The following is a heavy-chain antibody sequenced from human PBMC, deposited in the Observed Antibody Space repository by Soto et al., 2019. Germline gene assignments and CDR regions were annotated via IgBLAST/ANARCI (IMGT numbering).Heavy chain of an antibody. CDR1: GGSISSYY. V-gene: IGHV4-59*01. CDR2: IYYSGST. CDR3: ARDRRAYYDFWSGYGYYGMDV. D-gene: IGHD3-3*01. Sequence: SETLSLTCTVSGGSISSYYWSWIRQSPGKGLEWIGYIYYSGSTNYNPSLKSRVTISVDTSKNQFSLKLSSVIAADTAVYYCARDRRAYYDFWSGYGYYGMDVWGQGTTVTVSS. J-gene: IGHJ6*02.